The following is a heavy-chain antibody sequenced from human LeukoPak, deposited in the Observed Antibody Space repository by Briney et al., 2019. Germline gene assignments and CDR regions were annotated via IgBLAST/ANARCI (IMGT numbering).Heavy chain of an antibody. CDR1: GYTFTSYG. CDR2: ISAYNGNT. V-gene: IGHV1-18*01. Sequence: GASVKVSCKASGYTFTSYGISWVRQAPGQGLEWMGWISAYNGNTNYAQELQGRVTMTTDTSTSTAYMELRSLRSDDTAVYYCARDKYCSGGSCYPYYFDYWGQGTLVTVSS. CDR3: ARDKYCSGGSCYPYYFDY. J-gene: IGHJ4*02. D-gene: IGHD2-15*01.